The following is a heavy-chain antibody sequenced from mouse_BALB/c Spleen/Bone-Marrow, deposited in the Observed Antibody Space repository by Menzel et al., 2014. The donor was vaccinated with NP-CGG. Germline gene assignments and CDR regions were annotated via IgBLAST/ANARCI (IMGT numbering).Heavy chain of an antibody. D-gene: IGHD2-2*01. CDR2: INPNNGGT. Sequence: VQLQQPGPELVKPGASVKISCKPSGYTFTEYTMHWVKQSHGKSLEWMGGINPNNGGTSYNQKFKGKATLTVDKSSSTAYMELRSLTSEDSAVYYCARKRGLRAWFAYWGQGTLVTVSA. CDR3: ARKRGLRAWFAY. CDR1: GYTFTEYT. J-gene: IGHJ3*01. V-gene: IGHV1-18*01.